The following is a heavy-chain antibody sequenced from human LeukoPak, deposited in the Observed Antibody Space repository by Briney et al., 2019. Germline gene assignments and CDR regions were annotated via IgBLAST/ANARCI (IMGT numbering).Heavy chain of an antibody. CDR1: GFTFSSYA. J-gene: IGHJ3*02. CDR2: ISYDGSNK. D-gene: IGHD6-6*01. V-gene: IGHV3-30-3*01. CDR3: ARERVGSSPVDI. Sequence: GGSLRLSCAASGFTFSSYAMHWVRQAPGKGLEWVAVISYDGSNKYYADSVKGRFTISRDNSKNTLYLQMNSLRAEDTAVYYCARERVGSSPVDIWGQGTMVTVSS.